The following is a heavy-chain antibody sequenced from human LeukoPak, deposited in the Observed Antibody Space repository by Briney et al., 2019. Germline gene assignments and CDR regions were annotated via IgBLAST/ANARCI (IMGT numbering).Heavy chain of an antibody. J-gene: IGHJ4*02. Sequence: ASVKVSCKASGYTFTNYYMVWVRQAPGQGLEWMGIINPSSGTTNYAQKFQGRVTMTRDMSTSTVYMELSSLRSDDTAVYYCARGIWYYDILTGYYYFDYWGQGTLVTVSS. CDR1: GYTFTNYY. D-gene: IGHD3-9*01. CDR3: ARGIWYYDILTGYYYFDY. V-gene: IGHV1-46*01. CDR2: INPSSGTT.